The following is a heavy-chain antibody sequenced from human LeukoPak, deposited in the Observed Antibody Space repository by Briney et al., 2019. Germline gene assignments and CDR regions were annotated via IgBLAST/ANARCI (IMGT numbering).Heavy chain of an antibody. CDR1: GLTFSSSP. V-gene: IGHV3-23*01. CDR3: AKGFSVRGRFDP. J-gene: IGHJ5*02. CDR2: ISVSGIT. D-gene: IGHD2-15*01. Sequence: GGSLRLSCAASGLTFSSSPMSWVRQPPGKGLEWVSGISVSGITVYADSVKGRLTISRDNSKNTLYLQMNNLRAEDTALYYCAKGFSVRGRFDPWGQGTLATVSS.